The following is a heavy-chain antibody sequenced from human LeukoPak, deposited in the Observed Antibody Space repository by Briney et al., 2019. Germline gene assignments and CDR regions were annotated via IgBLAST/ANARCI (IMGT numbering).Heavy chain of an antibody. CDR3: ARAVPGGNSAALVDY. Sequence: SETLSLTCAVYGGSFSGYYWSWIRQPPGKGLEWIGEINHSGSTNYNPSLKSRVTISVDTSKNQFSLKLSSVTAADTAVYYCARAVPGGNSAALVDYWGQGSLVTVSA. CDR1: GGSFSGYY. V-gene: IGHV4-34*01. CDR2: INHSGST. D-gene: IGHD4-23*01. J-gene: IGHJ4*02.